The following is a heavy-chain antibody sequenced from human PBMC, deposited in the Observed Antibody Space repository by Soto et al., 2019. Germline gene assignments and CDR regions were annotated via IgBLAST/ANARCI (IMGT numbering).Heavy chain of an antibody. CDR2: INPASGSS. J-gene: IGHJ4*02. V-gene: IGHV1-46*01. Sequence: QVQLVQSGAEVTKPGASVKLSCRKSGYTFTHYYIHWVRPAPGQGLEWLAIINPASGSSNYAQDFQGRVTLTMDTSTTTVYMELSCLGAVHPVIFCCARDLAAGDHWGQGSLVTVSS. D-gene: IGHD6-25*01. CDR3: ARDLAAGDH. CDR1: GYTFTHYY.